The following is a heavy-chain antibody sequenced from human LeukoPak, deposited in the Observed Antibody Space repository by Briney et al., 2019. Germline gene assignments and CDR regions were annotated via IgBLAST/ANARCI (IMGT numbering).Heavy chain of an antibody. CDR3: SRVRVVVAATPVYMDV. V-gene: IGHV1-69*01. D-gene: IGHD2-15*01. CDR2: IIPIFGTA. J-gene: IGHJ6*03. CDR1: GGTFSTYA. Sequence: SVKVSCKASGGTFSTYAISCVRQAPGQGLEWMGGIIPIFGTANYAQKFQGRVTITADESTSTAYMELSSLRSEDTAVYYCSRVRVVVAATPVYMDVWGKGTTVTVSS.